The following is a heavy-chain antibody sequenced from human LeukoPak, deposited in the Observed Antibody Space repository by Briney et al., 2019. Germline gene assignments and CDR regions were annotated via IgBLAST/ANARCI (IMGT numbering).Heavy chain of an antibody. D-gene: IGHD3-22*01. Sequence: GGSLRLSCAASGFTFSYYYMHWVRQVPGKGLVWVSHIESDGRTTSYADSVKGRFTISRDNAKDTVYLHMNSLRVDDTAVYYCAKGYYYDTSGYYPVFGFDYWGQGTLVTVSS. CDR2: IESDGRTT. CDR3: AKGYYYDTSGYYPVFGFDY. J-gene: IGHJ4*02. CDR1: GFTFSYYY. V-gene: IGHV3-74*01.